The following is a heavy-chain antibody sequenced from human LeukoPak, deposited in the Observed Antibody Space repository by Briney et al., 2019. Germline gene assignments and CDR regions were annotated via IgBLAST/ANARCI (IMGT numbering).Heavy chain of an antibody. CDR3: ARGYCSGGTCYLVENWLDP. CDR1: GGTFSSYA. Sequence: ASVKVSCKASGGTFSSYAVSWVRQAPGQGLEWMGGIIPIFGTANYAQKFQGRVTITADESTSTAYMELSSLRSEDTAVYYCARGYCSGGTCYLVENWLDPWGQGTLVTVSS. V-gene: IGHV1-69*13. CDR2: IIPIFGTA. D-gene: IGHD2-15*01. J-gene: IGHJ5*02.